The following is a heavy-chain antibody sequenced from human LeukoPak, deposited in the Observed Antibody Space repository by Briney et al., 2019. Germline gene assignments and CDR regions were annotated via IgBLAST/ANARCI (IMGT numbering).Heavy chain of an antibody. V-gene: IGHV3-23*01. Sequence: GGSLRLSCAASGFTFSSYAMSWVRQAPGKGLEWVSAISGSGGSTYYADSVKGRFTISRDNSKNTLYLQMNSLRAEDTAVYYCARVRDSSGYYFVNYFDNWGQGTLVTVSS. CDR2: ISGSGGST. CDR3: ARVRDSSGYYFVNYFDN. D-gene: IGHD3-22*01. CDR1: GFTFSSYA. J-gene: IGHJ4*02.